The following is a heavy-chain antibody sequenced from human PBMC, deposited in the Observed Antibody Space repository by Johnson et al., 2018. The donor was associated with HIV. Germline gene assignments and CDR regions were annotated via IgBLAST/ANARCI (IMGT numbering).Heavy chain of an antibody. CDR2: INWNGGST. D-gene: IGHD1-26*01. J-gene: IGHJ3*02. Sequence: EQLVESGGGLVQPGGSLRLSCAASGFTFSSYAMSWVRQAPGKGLEWVSGINWNGGSTGYADSVKGRLTISRDNAKNSLYLQRNSLRAEDTAVYYGARGVGNDAFDIWGQGTMVTVSS. CDR3: ARGVGNDAFDI. CDR1: GFTFSSYA. V-gene: IGHV3-20*04.